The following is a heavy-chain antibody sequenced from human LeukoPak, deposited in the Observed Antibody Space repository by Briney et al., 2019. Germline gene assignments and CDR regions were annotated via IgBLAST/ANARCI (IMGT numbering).Heavy chain of an antibody. CDR1: GFTFSSYS. Sequence: GGSLRLSCAASGFTFSSYSMNRVRQAPGKGLEWVSVIYSGGSTYYADSVKGRFTISRDNSKNTLYLQMNSLRAEDTAVYYCARMNRGYCSGGSCYWFDPWGQGTLVTVSS. CDR3: ARMNRGYCSGGSCYWFDP. V-gene: IGHV3-66*01. D-gene: IGHD2-15*01. J-gene: IGHJ5*02. CDR2: IYSGGST.